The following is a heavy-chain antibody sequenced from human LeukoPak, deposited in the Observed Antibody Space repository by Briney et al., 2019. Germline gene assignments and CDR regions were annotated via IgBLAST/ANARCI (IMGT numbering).Heavy chain of an antibody. J-gene: IGHJ5*02. D-gene: IGHD5-24*01. V-gene: IGHV3-7*01. Sequence: GGSLRLSCAASGFTFSSYWMTWVRLAPGKGLEWVANIKGDGSEKWYADSVKGRFTISRDNAQNSVHLQMNSLRAEDTAVYHCARDEYRSRWLHPWGQGTLVTVTS. CDR2: IKGDGSEK. CDR1: GFTFSSYW. CDR3: ARDEYRSRWLHP.